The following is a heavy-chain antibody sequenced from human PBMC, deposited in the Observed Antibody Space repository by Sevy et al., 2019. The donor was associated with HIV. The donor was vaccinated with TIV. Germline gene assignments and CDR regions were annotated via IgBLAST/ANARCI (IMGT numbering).Heavy chain of an antibody. CDR2: IYYSGST. D-gene: IGHD2-2*01. CDR3: ARTFPGYCSSTSCYGNLFDP. J-gene: IGHJ5*02. Sequence: SETLSLTCTVSGGSISSYYWSWIRQPPGKGLEWIGYIYYSGSTNYNPSLKSRVTISVDTSKNQFSLKLSSVTAADTAVYYCARTFPGYCSSTSCYGNLFDPWGQGTLVTFSS. CDR1: GGSISSYY. V-gene: IGHV4-59*01.